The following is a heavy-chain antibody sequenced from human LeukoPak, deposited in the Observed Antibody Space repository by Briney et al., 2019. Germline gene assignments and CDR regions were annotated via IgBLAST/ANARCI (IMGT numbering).Heavy chain of an antibody. CDR3: ARDRVLWSDSSGYYSPGY. V-gene: IGHV3-21*01. Sequence: GGSLRLSCAASGFTFSNYGMSWVRQAPGKGLEWVSSISSGSSYIYYADSVKGRFTISRDNAKNSLFLQMNSLRAEDTAVYYCARDRVLWSDSSGYYSPGYWGQGTLVTVSS. CDR2: ISSGSSYI. J-gene: IGHJ4*02. CDR1: GFTFSNYG. D-gene: IGHD3-22*01.